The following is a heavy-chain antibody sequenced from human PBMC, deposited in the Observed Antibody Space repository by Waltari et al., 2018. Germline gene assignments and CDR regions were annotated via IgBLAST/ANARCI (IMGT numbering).Heavy chain of an antibody. J-gene: IGHJ4*02. V-gene: IGHV4-61*02. D-gene: IGHD3-3*01. CDR2: IYTSGST. Sequence: QVQLQESGPGLVKPSQTLSLTCTVSGGSISSGSYYWSWIRRPAGKGLEWIGRIYTSGSTNYNPSLKSRVTISVDTSKNQFSLKLSSVTAADTAVYYCARSLGLFWSGFPFDYWGQGTLVTVSS. CDR1: GGSISSGSYY. CDR3: ARSLGLFWSGFPFDY.